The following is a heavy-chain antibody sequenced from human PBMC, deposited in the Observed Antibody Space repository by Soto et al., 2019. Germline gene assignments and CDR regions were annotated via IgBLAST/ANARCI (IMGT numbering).Heavy chain of an antibody. CDR3: ARPRGSSSWYSRWFDP. D-gene: IGHD6-13*01. J-gene: IGHJ5*02. Sequence: PGESLKISCKGSGYSFTSYWIGWVRQMPGKGLEWMGIIYPGDSDTRYSPSFQGQVTISADKSISTAYLQWSSLKASDTAMYYCARPRGSSSWYSRWFDPWGQGTLVTVSS. CDR2: IYPGDSDT. V-gene: IGHV5-51*01. CDR1: GYSFTSYW.